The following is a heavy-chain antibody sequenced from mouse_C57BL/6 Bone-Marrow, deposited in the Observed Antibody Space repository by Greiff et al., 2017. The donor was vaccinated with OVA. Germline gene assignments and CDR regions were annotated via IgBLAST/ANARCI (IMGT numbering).Heavy chain of an antibody. J-gene: IGHJ2*01. CDR1: GFTFSNYW. Sequence: EVKVEESGGGLVQPGGSMKLSCVASGFTFSNYWMNWVRQSPEKGLEWVAQIRLKSDNYATHYAESVKGRFTISRDDSKSSVYLQMNNVRAEDTGIYYCSHSGYWGQGTTLTVSS. CDR3: SHSGY. D-gene: IGHD3-1*01. CDR2: IRLKSDNYAT. V-gene: IGHV6-3*01.